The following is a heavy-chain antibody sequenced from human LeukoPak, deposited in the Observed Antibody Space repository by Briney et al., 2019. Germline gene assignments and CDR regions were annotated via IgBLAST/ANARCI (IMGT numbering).Heavy chain of an antibody. CDR1: GYTFTSYY. D-gene: IGHD2-2*01. V-gene: IGHV1-46*01. CDR3: ARDGRAVVPAAINYGMDV. CDR2: INPSGGST. Sequence: GASVKVSCKASGYTFTSYYMHWVRQAPGRGLEWMGMINPSGGSTSYAQKFQGRVTMTRDTSTSTVYMELSSLRSEDTAVYYCARDGRAVVPAAINYGMDVWGQGTTVTVSS. J-gene: IGHJ6*02.